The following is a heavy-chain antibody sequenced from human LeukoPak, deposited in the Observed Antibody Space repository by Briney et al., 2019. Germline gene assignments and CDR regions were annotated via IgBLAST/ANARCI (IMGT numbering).Heavy chain of an antibody. D-gene: IGHD1-26*01. J-gene: IGHJ4*02. CDR1: GFTFSSYA. V-gene: IGHV3-7*03. CDR3: ARDKEEGATKFDY. CDR2: IKQDGGEE. Sequence: PGGSLRLSCAASGFTFSSYAMSWVRQAPGKGPEWVANIKQDGGEEYYLDSVKGRFTISRDNAKSSLYLQMTSLGTEDTAVYYCARDKEEGATKFDYWGLGALVTVSS.